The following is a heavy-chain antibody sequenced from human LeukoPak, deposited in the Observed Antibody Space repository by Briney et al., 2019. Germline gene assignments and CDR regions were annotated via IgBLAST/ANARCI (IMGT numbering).Heavy chain of an antibody. CDR2: IYTSGST. CDR3: ARGRGYYYDSSGFDY. J-gene: IGHJ4*02. V-gene: IGHV4-61*02. Sequence: PSETLSLTCTVSGGSISSGSYYWSWIRQPAGKGLEWIGRIYTSGSTNYNPSLKSRVTISVDTSKNQFSLKLSSVTAADTAVYYCARGRGYYYDSSGFDYWGQGTLVTVS. CDR1: GGSISSGSYY. D-gene: IGHD3-22*01.